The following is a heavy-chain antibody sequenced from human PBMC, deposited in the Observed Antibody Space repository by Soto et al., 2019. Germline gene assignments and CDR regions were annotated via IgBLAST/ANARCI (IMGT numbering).Heavy chain of an antibody. Sequence: QGQLVQSGAAVKKPGASVKVSCKASGYMFSAYGISWVRQAPGQGLEWMGWISGYNGNTNNAQKFQGRVTMTTDTSTSTVYMELRSLRSDDTAVYYCARERGYVGYGGDFDGWGQGTKVTVSS. CDR2: ISGYNGNT. CDR1: GYMFSAYG. CDR3: ARERGYVGYGGDFDG. V-gene: IGHV1-18*01. D-gene: IGHD2-15*01. J-gene: IGHJ3*01.